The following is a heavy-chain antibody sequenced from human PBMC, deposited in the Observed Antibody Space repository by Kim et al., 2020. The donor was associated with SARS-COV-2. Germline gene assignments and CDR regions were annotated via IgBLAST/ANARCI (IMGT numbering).Heavy chain of an antibody. CDR1: GGTFSSYA. Sequence: SVKVSCKASGGTFSSYAISWVRQAPGQGLEWMGRIIPILGIANYAQKFQGRVTITADKSTSTAYMELSSLRSEDTAVYYCARVHCGGDCHNDYWGQGTLVTVSS. V-gene: IGHV1-69*04. CDR2: IIPILGIA. J-gene: IGHJ4*02. D-gene: IGHD2-21*02. CDR3: ARVHCGGDCHNDY.